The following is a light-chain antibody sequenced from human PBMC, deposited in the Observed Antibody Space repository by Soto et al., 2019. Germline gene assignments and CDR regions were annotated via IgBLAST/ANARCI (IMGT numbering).Light chain of an antibody. V-gene: IGKV3-20*01. Sequence: EIVLTQSPGTLSLSPGERATLSCRASQSVRNTYVAWYQQRPGQAPRLLVSGASSRATGIPDRYSGSGSRTDFTLTINRLEPEDFAVYFCQQYGESPPTSGGGTKV. CDR3: QQYGESPPT. CDR2: GAS. CDR1: QSVRNTY. J-gene: IGKJ4*01.